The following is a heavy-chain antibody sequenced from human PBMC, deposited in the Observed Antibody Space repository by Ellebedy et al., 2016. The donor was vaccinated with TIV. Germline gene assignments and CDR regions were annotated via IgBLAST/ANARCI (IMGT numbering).Heavy chain of an antibody. V-gene: IGHV3-74*01. Sequence: HTGGSLRLSCAASGFTFSSYSMNWVRQAPGKGLVWVSHVKSDGSGTYADSVKGRFTISRDNARNTVYLQMSSLRVEDTAIYYCATGAGYHYDYWGQGTLVTVSS. CDR1: GFTFSSYS. CDR2: VKSDGSGT. D-gene: IGHD3-22*01. J-gene: IGHJ4*02. CDR3: ATGAGYHYDY.